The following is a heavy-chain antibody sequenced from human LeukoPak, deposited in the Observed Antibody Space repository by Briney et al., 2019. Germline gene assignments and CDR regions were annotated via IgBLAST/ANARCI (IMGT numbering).Heavy chain of an antibody. V-gene: IGHV4-39*07. CDR3: ARDLAVAGTEPSC. J-gene: IGHJ4*02. CDR2: IYYSGST. Sequence: PSETLSLTCTVSGGSISSSSYYWGWIRQPAGKGLEWIGSIYYSGSTYYNPSLKSRVTISVDTSKNQFSLKLSSVTAADTAVYYCARDLAVAGTEPSCWGQGTLVTVSS. CDR1: GGSISSSSYY. D-gene: IGHD6-19*01.